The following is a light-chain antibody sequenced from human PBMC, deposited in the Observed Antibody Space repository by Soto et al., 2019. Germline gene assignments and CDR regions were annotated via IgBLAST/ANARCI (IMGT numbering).Light chain of an antibody. CDR2: EVS. CDR3: FSYTSSGTYV. J-gene: IGLJ1*01. V-gene: IGLV2-14*01. CDR1: SSDVGNYKY. Sequence: QSVLTQPASVSGSPGQSITISCTGTSSDVGNYKYVSWYQQHPGKAPKLMIYEVSNRPSGVSNRFSGSKSGNTASLTISGLQAEDETDYYCFSYTSSGTYVFGPGTKGTVL.